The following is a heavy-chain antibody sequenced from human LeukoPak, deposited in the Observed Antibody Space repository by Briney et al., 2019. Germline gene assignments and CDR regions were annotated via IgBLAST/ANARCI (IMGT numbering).Heavy chain of an antibody. CDR1: GFTFSSYG. V-gene: IGHV3-33*01. CDR2: MWYDGSNK. J-gene: IGHJ6*04. Sequence: GGSLRLSCAASGFTFSSYGMHWVRQAPGKGLEGVAVMWYDGSNKYYADSVKGRFTISRDNSKNTLYLQRSSLRAEDTAVYYCARDSRGMDVWGKGTTVTVSS. CDR3: ARDSRGMDV.